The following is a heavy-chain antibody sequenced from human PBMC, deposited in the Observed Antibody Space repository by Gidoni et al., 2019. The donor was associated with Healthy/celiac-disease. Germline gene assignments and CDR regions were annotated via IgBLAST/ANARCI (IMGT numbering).Heavy chain of an antibody. CDR3: AKDLGGRWLQFLGLGGMDV. V-gene: IGHV3-43*02. Sequence: EVHLVESGGGVVQPGGSLRLSCAASGFPFDDSSMHWVRQAPGKGLAWVSLSRGDGGSTYYADSVKGRFTISRDNSKNSLYLQMNSLRTEDTALYYCAKDLGGRWLQFLGLGGMDVWGQGTTVTVSS. CDR1: GFPFDDSS. J-gene: IGHJ6*02. D-gene: IGHD5-12*01. CDR2: SRGDGGST.